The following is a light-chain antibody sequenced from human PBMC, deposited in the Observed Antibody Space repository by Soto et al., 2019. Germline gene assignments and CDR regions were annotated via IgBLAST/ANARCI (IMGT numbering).Light chain of an antibody. J-gene: IGKJ1*01. CDR1: QGIGND. CDR2: EAS. CDR3: LMTYVSPLT. Sequence: AIQVTQSPSSLSASVGDRVTISCRASQGIGNDLGWYQQKPGKAPKLLIYEASTLQTGVASRFSGSGSGTDFTLTISRLQPEDFATYYCLMTYVSPLTFGQGTKVEVK. V-gene: IGKV1-6*01.